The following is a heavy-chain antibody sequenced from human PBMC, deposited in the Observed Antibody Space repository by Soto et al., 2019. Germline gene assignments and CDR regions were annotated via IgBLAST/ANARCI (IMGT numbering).Heavy chain of an antibody. D-gene: IGHD3-10*01. CDR2: SKNKADSYTT. Sequence: EVQLVESGGGLVKPGGSLRLSCAASGFTFSDHYMDWVRQAPGKGLAWVGRSKNKADSYTTEYAASVKGRFTISRDGSKNSLFLQMNSMKTEDTAVYYCTVWGSGNDFGAAWGQGILVTVSS. CDR1: GFTFSDHY. J-gene: IGHJ4*02. V-gene: IGHV3-72*01. CDR3: TVWGSGNDFGAA.